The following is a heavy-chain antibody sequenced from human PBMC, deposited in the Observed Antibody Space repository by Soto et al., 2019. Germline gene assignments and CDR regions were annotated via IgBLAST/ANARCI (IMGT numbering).Heavy chain of an antibody. CDR1: GFTFSSYA. D-gene: IGHD6-19*01. CDR3: AKDQYSSGWSPPGY. CDR2: ISGSGGST. V-gene: IGHV3-23*01. Sequence: GGSLRLSCAASGFTFSSYAMSWVRQAPGKGLEWVSAISGSGGSTYYADSVKGRFTISRDNSKNTLYLQMNSLRAEDTAVYYCAKDQYSSGWSPPGYWGQGTLVTVSS. J-gene: IGHJ4*02.